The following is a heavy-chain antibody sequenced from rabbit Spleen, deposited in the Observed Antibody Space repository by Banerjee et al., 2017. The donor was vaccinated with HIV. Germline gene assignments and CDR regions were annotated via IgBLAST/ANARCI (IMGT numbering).Heavy chain of an antibody. Sequence: QSLEESGGGLVKPEGSLKLSCTASGFSFSNKAVMCWVRQAPGKGLEWIECINAVTGKAVYASWAKGRFTFSKTSSTTVTLQMTSLTAADTATYFCARDSGTSFSTYGMDLWGQGTLVTVS. V-gene: IGHV1S40*01. J-gene: IGHJ6*01. CDR2: INAVTGKA. CDR1: GFSFSNKAV. D-gene: IGHD8-1*01. CDR3: ARDSGTSFSTYGMDL.